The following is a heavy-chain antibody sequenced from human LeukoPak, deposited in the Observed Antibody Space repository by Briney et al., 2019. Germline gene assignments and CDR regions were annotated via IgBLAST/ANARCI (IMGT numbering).Heavy chain of an antibody. CDR3: ARDGYGDYGGRWYFDL. CDR2: INPNSGGT. Sequence: ASVKVSCKASGYTFTGYYMHWVRQAPGQGLEWMGWINPNSGGTNYAQKFQGRVTMTRDTSISTAYMELSRLRSDDTAVYYCARDGYGDYGGRWYFDLWGRGTLVTVSS. CDR1: GYTFTGYY. D-gene: IGHD4-17*01. J-gene: IGHJ2*01. V-gene: IGHV1-2*02.